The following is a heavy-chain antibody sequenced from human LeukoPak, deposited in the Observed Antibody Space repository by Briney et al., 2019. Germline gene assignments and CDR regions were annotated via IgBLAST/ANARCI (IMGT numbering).Heavy chain of an antibody. CDR2: ISSSSSYI. J-gene: IGHJ6*02. CDR3: ARDLGYSSSWYRKYGMDV. Sequence: GGSLRLSCAASGFTFSSYSMNWVRQAPGKGLEWVSSISSSSSYIYYADSVKGRFTISGDNAKNSLYLQTNSLRAEDTAVYYCARDLGYSSSWYRKYGMDVWGQGTTVTVSS. V-gene: IGHV3-21*01. D-gene: IGHD6-13*01. CDR1: GFTFSSYS.